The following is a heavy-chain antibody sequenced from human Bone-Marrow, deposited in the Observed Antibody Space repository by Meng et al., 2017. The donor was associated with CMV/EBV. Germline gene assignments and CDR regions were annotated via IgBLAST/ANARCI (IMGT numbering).Heavy chain of an antibody. V-gene: IGHV3-30*03. J-gene: IGHJ4*02. CDR1: GFTITAYP. Sequence: QVHLVESGGGVVQPGRSLRLSCAASGFTITAYPMHWVRQVPGKGLEWVTVDGNNKYYADSVKGRFTISRDKSRNTLDLQMDSLRTEDTAIYYCARENLELQGTVDYWGQGTLVTVSS. CDR3: ARENLELQGTVDY. CDR2: DGNNK. D-gene: IGHD1-7*01.